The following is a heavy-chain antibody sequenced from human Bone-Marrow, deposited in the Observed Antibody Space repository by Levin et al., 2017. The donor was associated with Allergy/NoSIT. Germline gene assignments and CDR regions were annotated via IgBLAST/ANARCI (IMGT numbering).Heavy chain of an antibody. CDR2: TRHKANSYTT. J-gene: IGHJ4*02. CDR1: GFTFSDHY. V-gene: IGHV3-72*01. Sequence: PGGSLRLSCATSGFTFSDHYMDWVRQAPGKGLEWVGRTRHKANSYTTEYAASVKGRFTISRDDSKTSLYLHMNSLKTEDTATYYCARAGTTGSTQDYWGQGTLVTVSS. CDR3: ARAGTTGSTQDY. D-gene: IGHD1-1*01.